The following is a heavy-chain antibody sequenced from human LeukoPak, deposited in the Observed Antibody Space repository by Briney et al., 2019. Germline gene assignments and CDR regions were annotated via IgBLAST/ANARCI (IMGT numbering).Heavy chain of an antibody. CDR1: GGSISSYY. V-gene: IGHV4-59*01. J-gene: IGHJ4*02. D-gene: IGHD6-25*01. CDR3: ARRGRNSSGWQDYL. CDR2: IYHTRST. Sequence: KPSETLSLTCTVSGGSISSYYWSWIRHPPGEGLEWIANIYHTRSTNYNPSLSSRVTISIDTAKNQFSLKLTSVTAADTAVYYCARRGRNSSGWQDYLWGQGTLVTVSS.